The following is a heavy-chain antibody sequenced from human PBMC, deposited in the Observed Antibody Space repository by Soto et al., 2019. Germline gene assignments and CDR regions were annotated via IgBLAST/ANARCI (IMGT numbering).Heavy chain of an antibody. CDR3: AKDPETVCCSGYFDY. D-gene: IGHD2-15*01. J-gene: IGHJ4*02. Sequence: EVQLLESGGGLVQPGGSLRLSCAASGFTFSSYAMSWVRQAPGKGLEWVSAISGGGGSTFYADSVKGRFTISRDNSKNTLYLQMNSLRAEDTALYNCAKDPETVCCSGYFDYWGQGTPVTVSS. CDR2: ISGGGGST. CDR1: GFTFSSYA. V-gene: IGHV3-23*01.